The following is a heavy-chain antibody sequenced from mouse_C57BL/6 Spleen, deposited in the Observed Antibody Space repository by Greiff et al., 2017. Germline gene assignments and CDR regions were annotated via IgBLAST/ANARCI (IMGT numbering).Heavy chain of an antibody. Sequence: EVQLQESGGGLVQPKGSLKLSCAASGFSFNTYAMNWVRQAPGKGLEWVARIRRKSNNYATYYAVSVKDRFTISGDESEGMLYLQMNNLKTEDTAMYYCVSVRDGYPYWYFDVWGTGTTVTVSS. J-gene: IGHJ1*03. D-gene: IGHD2-3*01. V-gene: IGHV10-1*01. CDR3: VSVRDGYPYWYFDV. CDR1: GFSFNTYA. CDR2: IRRKSNNYAT.